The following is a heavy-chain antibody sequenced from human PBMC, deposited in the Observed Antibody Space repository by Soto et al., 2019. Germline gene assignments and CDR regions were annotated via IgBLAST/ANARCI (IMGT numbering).Heavy chain of an antibody. D-gene: IGHD6-6*01. CDR1: GGSISSGGYS. CDR3: ARDMYSSSSGGNWFDP. CDR2: IYHSGST. J-gene: IGHJ5*02. V-gene: IGHV4-30-2*01. Sequence: QLQLQESGSGLVKPSQTLSLTCAVSGGSISSGGYSWSWIRQPPGKGLEWIGYIYHSGSTYYNPSLKSRVTITVDTSKNQFSLKLSSVTAADTAVYYCARDMYSSSSGGNWFDPWGQGTLVTVSS.